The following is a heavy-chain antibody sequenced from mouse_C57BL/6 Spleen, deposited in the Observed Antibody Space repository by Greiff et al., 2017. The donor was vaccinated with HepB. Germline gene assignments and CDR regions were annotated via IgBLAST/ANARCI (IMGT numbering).Heavy chain of an antibody. CDR3: ARATVVAKDFDY. D-gene: IGHD1-1*01. CDR2: IDPSDSYT. Sequence: QVHVKQPGAELVMPGASVKLSCKASGYTFTSYWMHWVKQRPGQGLEWIGEIDPSDSYTNYNQKFKGKSTLTVDKSSSTAYMQLSSLTSEDSAVYYCARATVVAKDFDYWGQGTTLTVSS. V-gene: IGHV1-69*01. J-gene: IGHJ2*01. CDR1: GYTFTSYW.